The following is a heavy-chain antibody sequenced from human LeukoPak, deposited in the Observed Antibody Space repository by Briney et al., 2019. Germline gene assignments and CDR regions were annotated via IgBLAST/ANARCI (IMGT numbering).Heavy chain of an antibody. CDR2: ISSSGSTI. CDR1: GFTFSSYE. J-gene: IGHJ4*02. CDR3: ARTEYSSSREDY. Sequence: PGGSLRLSCAASGFTFSSYEMNWVRQAPGKGLEWVSYISSSGSTIYYADSVKGRFTISRDNAKNSLYLQMNSPRAEDTAVYYCARTEYSSSREDYWGQGTLVTVSS. V-gene: IGHV3-48*03. D-gene: IGHD6-13*01.